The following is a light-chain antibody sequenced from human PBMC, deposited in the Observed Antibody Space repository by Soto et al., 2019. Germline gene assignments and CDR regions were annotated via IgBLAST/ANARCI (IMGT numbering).Light chain of an antibody. V-gene: IGLV2-14*01. CDR3: SSYTNINTHV. CDR1: SSDIGGYKY. CDR2: DVS. Sequence: QFALTQPASVSGSPGQSITISCTGTSSDIGGYKYVSWYQQNPDKAPKLMIYDVSYRPSGVSDRFSGSKSGNTASLTISGLQAEDEADYYCSSYTNINTHVFGTGTKLTVL. J-gene: IGLJ1*01.